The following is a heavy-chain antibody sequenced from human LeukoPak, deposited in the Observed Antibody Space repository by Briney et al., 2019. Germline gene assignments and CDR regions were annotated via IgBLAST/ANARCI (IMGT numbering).Heavy chain of an antibody. J-gene: IGHJ5*02. V-gene: IGHV4-59*01. Sequence: SETLSLTCTVSGGSISSYYWSWIRQPPGKGPEWIGYIYYSGSTNYNPSLKSRVTISVDTSKNQFSLKLSSVTAADTAVYYCARGGTTGAFDPWGQGTLVTVSS. D-gene: IGHD1-7*01. CDR2: IYYSGST. CDR1: GGSISSYY. CDR3: ARGGTTGAFDP.